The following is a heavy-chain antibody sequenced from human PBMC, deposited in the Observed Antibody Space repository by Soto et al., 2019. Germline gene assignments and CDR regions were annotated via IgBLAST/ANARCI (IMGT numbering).Heavy chain of an antibody. D-gene: IGHD6-13*01. V-gene: IGHV3-7*04. J-gene: IGHJ4*02. CDR1: GFTFSGHW. CDR3: ARGGSNRFGL. CDR2: IKEDGSEK. Sequence: EEQVVESGGGLVQPGGSLRVSCAASGFTFSGHWMTWVRQAPGKGLEWVASIKEDGSEKKYVDSAKGRFTISRDNAKKSLYLQMNSLRGDDTAVYYCARGGSNRFGLWGQGTLVTVSS.